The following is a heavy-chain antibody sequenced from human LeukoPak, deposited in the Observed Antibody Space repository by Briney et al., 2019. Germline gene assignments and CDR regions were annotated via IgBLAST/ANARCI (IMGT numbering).Heavy chain of an antibody. CDR2: INHSGGT. CDR3: ARDGGYSSSSGGLPA. D-gene: IGHD6-6*01. J-gene: IGHJ5*02. Sequence: SETLSLTCAVYGGSFSGYYWSWIRQPPGKGLEWIGEINHSGGTNYNPSLKSRVTISVDTSKNQFSLKLSSVTAADTAVYYCARDGGYSSSSGGLPAWGQGTLVTVSS. CDR1: GGSFSGYY. V-gene: IGHV4-34*01.